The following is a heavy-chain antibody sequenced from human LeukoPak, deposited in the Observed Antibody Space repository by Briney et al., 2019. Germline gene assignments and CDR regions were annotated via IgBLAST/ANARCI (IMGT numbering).Heavy chain of an antibody. J-gene: IGHJ3*02. CDR3: AREEVETPDALDT. V-gene: IGHV3-48*03. CDR1: GFTFSSYE. D-gene: IGHD4-23*01. Sequence: GGSLRLSCAASGFTFSSYEMSWVRQAPGKGLEWVSYITSSGGNIQYADSVKGRFTISRDNARNSLYLQMSSLRAEDTAVYYCAREEVETPDALDTWGRGTMVIVSS. CDR2: ITSSGGNI.